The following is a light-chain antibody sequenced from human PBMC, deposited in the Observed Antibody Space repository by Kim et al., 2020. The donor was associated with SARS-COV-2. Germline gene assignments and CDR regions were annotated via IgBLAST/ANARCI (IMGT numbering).Light chain of an antibody. Sequence: PGGAVTLPLGSRTGAGTRGPYPFRFQQKPGQGPRTLIYDTSNNHSWTPARFSGSLLGGKAALTLSGAQPEDEAEYYCLLSYSGAYVFGTGTKVTVL. CDR1: TGAGTRGPY. J-gene: IGLJ1*01. CDR2: DTS. CDR3: LLSYSGAYV. V-gene: IGLV7-46*01.